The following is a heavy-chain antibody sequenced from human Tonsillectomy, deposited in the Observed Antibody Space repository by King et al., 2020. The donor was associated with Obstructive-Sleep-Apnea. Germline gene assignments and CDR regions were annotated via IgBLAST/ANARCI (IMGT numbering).Heavy chain of an antibody. CDR1: GFTFIIYI. V-gene: IGHV3-21*01. CDR3: ARGGTLYYDILTGYYTDAFDI. J-gene: IGHJ3*02. CDR2: ISSSSRYI. D-gene: IGHD3-9*01. Sequence: VQLVESGGGLVKPGGSLRLSCAASGFTFIIYITNGVRQAPGKGLEWVSSISSSSRYIYYADTVKGRFTISRDNAKNSLYLQMNSLRAEDTAVYYCARGGTLYYDILTGYYTDAFDIWGQGTMVTVSS.